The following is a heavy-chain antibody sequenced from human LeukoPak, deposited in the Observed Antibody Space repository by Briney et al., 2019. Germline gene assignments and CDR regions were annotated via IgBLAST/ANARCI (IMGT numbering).Heavy chain of an antibody. Sequence: ASVKVSCKASGFTFTAYHLHWVRQAPGQGLEWMGWINPNSGGTNYAQKFQGRVTMTRDTSISTAYMELSRLRSDDTAVYYCAREDCSSTSCSYYFDYWGQGTLVTVSS. V-gene: IGHV1-2*02. CDR1: GFTFTAYH. CDR2: INPNSGGT. CDR3: AREDCSSTSCSYYFDY. D-gene: IGHD2-2*01. J-gene: IGHJ4*02.